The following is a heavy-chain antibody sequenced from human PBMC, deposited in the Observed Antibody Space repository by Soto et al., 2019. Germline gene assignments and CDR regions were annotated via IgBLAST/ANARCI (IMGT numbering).Heavy chain of an antibody. V-gene: IGHV1-18*04. CDR2: ISTYNGDT. D-gene: IGHD5-12*01. CDR3: ARDPSNTSGYRIYFEA. J-gene: IGHJ5*02. CDR1: GYSFTTHA. Sequence: ASVKVSCKTSGYSFTTHAITWVRQAPGQGLEWMGWISTYNGDTNYAQKFQGRVTLTKDTSTSTAYMELRSLRSDDTAVYYCARDPSNTSGYRIYFEAWGQGTLVTVSS.